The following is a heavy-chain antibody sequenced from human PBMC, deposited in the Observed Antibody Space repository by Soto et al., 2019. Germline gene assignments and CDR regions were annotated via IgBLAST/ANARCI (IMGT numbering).Heavy chain of an antibody. V-gene: IGHV1-18*01. Sequence: GASVKVSCKASGYTFISCGINWVRQAPGEGLEWLGWISAYNGNTKYAQKFQGRVTLTTDTSTSTAYMELRSLRSDDTAVYYCARGRYCSSTSCSNYYGMDVWGQGTTVTVSS. J-gene: IGHJ6*02. D-gene: IGHD2-2*01. CDR1: GYTFISCG. CDR3: ARGRYCSSTSCSNYYGMDV. CDR2: ISAYNGNT.